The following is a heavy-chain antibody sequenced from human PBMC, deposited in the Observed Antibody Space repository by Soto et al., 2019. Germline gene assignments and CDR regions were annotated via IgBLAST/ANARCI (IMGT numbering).Heavy chain of an antibody. J-gene: IGHJ2*01. CDR1: GFTFSSYA. CDR2: ISYDGSNK. V-gene: IGHV3-30-3*01. CDR3: ARPLWRDDYNWGYFDL. D-gene: IGHD4-4*01. Sequence: QVQLVESGGGVVQPGRSLRLSCAASGFTFSSYAMHWVRQAPGKGLEWEAVISYDGSNKYYADSVKGRFTISRDNSKNTLYLQMNCLRAEDTAVYYCARPLWRDDYNWGYFDLWGRGTLVTVSS.